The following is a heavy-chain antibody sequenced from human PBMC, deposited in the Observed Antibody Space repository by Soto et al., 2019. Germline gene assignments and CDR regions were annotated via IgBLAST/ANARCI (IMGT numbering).Heavy chain of an antibody. Sequence: VDLGVSCIIYEHSWVRQDPGKGLEWVSAISANGQGIYYADSVRGRFTISRDNSKNTIFLHMDSLRAEDTAVYYCAKDRNYPRDQFHYWGQGTLVTVSS. CDR3: AKDRNYPRDQFHY. V-gene: IGHV3-23*01. D-gene: IGHD1-7*01. CDR1: GVSCIIYE. J-gene: IGHJ4*02. CDR2: ISANGQGI.